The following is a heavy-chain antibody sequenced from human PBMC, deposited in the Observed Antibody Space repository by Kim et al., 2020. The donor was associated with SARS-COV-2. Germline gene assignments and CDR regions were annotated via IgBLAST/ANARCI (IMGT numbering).Heavy chain of an antibody. J-gene: IGHJ3*02. CDR2: IKSKTDGGTT. Sequence: LSLTCAASGFTFSNAWMSWVRQAPGKGLEWVGRIKSKTDGGTTDYAAPVKGRFTISRDDSKNTLYLQMNSLKTEDTAVYYCTTEDSSGYYYVGAFDIWGQGTMVTVSS. D-gene: IGHD3-22*01. CDR1: GFTFSNAW. V-gene: IGHV3-15*01. CDR3: TTEDSSGYYYVGAFDI.